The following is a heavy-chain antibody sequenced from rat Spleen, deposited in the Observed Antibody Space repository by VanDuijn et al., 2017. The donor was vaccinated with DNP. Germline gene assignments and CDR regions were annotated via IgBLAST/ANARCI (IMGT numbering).Heavy chain of an antibody. V-gene: IGHV6-10*01. CDR3: TMDLQWGY. Sequence: EVQLMETGGGLVQPGKSLKLTCATSGFTFSTAWMNWVRQSPEKGLEWIARIKPQSTNYATEYAESVKGRFIISRDDSKSSIYLQMNSLKEEDTATYYCTMDLQWGYWGQGVMVTVSS. D-gene: IGHD1-1*01. J-gene: IGHJ2*01. CDR2: IKPQSTNYAT. CDR1: GFTFSTAW.